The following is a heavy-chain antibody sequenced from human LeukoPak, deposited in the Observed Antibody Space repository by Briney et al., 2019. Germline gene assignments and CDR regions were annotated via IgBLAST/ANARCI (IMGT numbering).Heavy chain of an antibody. CDR1: GFTFSSYE. Sequence: GGSLRLSCAASGFTFSSYEMNWVRQAPGKGLAWVANIKQDGSIHYYVDSVKGRFTISRDNAKNSLYLQINSLRAEDTAVYYCARIGYSSSSLDYWGQGTLVTVSS. CDR3: ARIGYSSSSLDY. D-gene: IGHD6-6*01. CDR2: IKQDGSIH. V-gene: IGHV3-7*01. J-gene: IGHJ4*02.